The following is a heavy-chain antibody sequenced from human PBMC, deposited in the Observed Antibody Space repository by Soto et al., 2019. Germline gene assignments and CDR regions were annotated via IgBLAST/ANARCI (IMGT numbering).Heavy chain of an antibody. Sequence: GGSLRLSCAASGFTFDDYAMHWVRQAPGKGLEWVSLISGDGGSTYYADSVKGRFTISRDNSKNSLYLQMNSLRTEVTALYYCANTLYCTNGVCFHYYGMDVWGQGTTVTVSS. V-gene: IGHV3-43*02. J-gene: IGHJ6*02. D-gene: IGHD2-8*01. CDR1: GFTFDDYA. CDR3: ANTLYCTNGVCFHYYGMDV. CDR2: ISGDGGST.